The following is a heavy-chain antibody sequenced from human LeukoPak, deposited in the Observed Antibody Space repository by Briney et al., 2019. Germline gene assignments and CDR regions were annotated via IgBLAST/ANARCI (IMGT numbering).Heavy chain of an antibody. J-gene: IGHJ5*02. CDR3: ARLPSSTSPFDP. CDR1: AGSISRHY. Sequence: SETLSLTCTVSAGSISRHYWSWIRQPPGKGLGRIGYVYYSGSTNYNPSLKSLVTISVDTSRNQFSLQLSSVTAADTAVYYCARLPSSTSPFDPWGQGTLVTVSS. CDR2: VYYSGST. D-gene: IGHD2-2*01. V-gene: IGHV4-59*11.